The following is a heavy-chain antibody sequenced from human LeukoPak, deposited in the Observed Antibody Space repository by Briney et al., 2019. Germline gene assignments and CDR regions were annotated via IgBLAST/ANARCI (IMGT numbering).Heavy chain of an antibody. J-gene: IGHJ6*02. D-gene: IGHD2-2*03. CDR2: ISAYNGNT. Sequence: GASVKVSCKASGYTFTSYGISWVRQAPGQGLEWMGWISAYNGNTNYAQKLQGRVTMTTDTSTSTAYMELRSLRSDDTAVYYCARTGGVDIVVVPVAMHQYYYYGMDVWGQGTTVTVSS. CDR3: ARTGGVDIVVVPVAMHQYYYYGMDV. V-gene: IGHV1-18*01. CDR1: GYTFTSYG.